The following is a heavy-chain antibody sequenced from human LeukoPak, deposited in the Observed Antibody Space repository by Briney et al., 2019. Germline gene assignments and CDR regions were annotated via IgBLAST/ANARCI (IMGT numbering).Heavy chain of an antibody. J-gene: IGHJ4*02. D-gene: IGHD5-24*01. CDR1: GYTFTSYG. Sequence: GASVKVSCKASGYTFTSYGISWVRQAPGQGLEWMGWISAYNGNTNYAQKLQGRVTMTTDTSTSTAYMELRSLRSDDTAVYYCARGLEMATILWYFDYWGQGTLVTVSS. CDR2: ISAYNGNT. CDR3: ARGLEMATILWYFDY. V-gene: IGHV1-18*01.